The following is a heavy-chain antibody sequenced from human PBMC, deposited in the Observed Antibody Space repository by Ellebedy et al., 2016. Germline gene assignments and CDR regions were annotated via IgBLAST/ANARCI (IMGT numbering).Heavy chain of an antibody. CDR2: ISSSSSYI. V-gene: IGHV3-21*01. D-gene: IGHD4-17*01. CDR1: GFTFSSYS. Sequence: GESLKISXAASGFTFSSYSMNWVRQAPGKGLEWVSSISSSSSYIYYADSVKGRFTISRDNAKNSLYLQMNSLRAEDTAVYYCARDHASVTTYPFDYWGQGTLVTVSS. J-gene: IGHJ4*02. CDR3: ARDHASVTTYPFDY.